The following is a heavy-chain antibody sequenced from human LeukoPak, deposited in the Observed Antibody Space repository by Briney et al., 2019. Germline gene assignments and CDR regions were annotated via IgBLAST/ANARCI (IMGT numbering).Heavy chain of an antibody. Sequence: PGGSLRLSCAASGFTFSNYAMTWVRQAPGKGLEWVSAISGSGDSTYYADSVKGRFTISRDNSKNTLYVQMNSLRAEDTAVYYCAKDRASYYYDSSGPDIWGQGTMVTVSS. D-gene: IGHD3-22*01. CDR2: ISGSGDST. V-gene: IGHV3-23*01. J-gene: IGHJ3*02. CDR1: GFTFSNYA. CDR3: AKDRASYYYDSSGPDI.